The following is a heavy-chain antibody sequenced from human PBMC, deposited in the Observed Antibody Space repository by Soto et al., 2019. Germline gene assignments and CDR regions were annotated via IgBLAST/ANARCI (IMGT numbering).Heavy chain of an antibody. V-gene: IGHV3-30*18. CDR3: AKGDGYLGVFFDY. D-gene: IGHD3-22*01. Sequence: GGSLRLSCAASGFTFSSYGMHWVRQAPGKGLEWVAVISYDGSNKYYADSVKGRFTISRDNSKNTLYLQMNSLRAEDTAVYYCAKGDGYLGVFFDYWGQGTLVTVSS. CDR2: ISYDGSNK. J-gene: IGHJ4*02. CDR1: GFTFSSYG.